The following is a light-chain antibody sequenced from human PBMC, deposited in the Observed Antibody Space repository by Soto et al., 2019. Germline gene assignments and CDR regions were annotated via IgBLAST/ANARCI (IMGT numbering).Light chain of an antibody. CDR2: EVS. CDR1: ISDVGGYKF. CDR3: QSYTSSRTLV. Sequence: QSALTQPASVSGSPGQSITISCTGSISDVGGYKFVSWYQHHPGKAPKLLVYEVSNRPSGVSNRFSGSKSGNTASLTISGLQAEDEADYYCQSYTSSRTLVFGGGTKLTVL. J-gene: IGLJ2*01. V-gene: IGLV2-14*01.